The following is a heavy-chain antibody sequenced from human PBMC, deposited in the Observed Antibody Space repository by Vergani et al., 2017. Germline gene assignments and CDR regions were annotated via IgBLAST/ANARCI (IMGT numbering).Heavy chain of an antibody. D-gene: IGHD1-14*01. Sequence: QVQLQESGPGLVKPPGTLSLTCAVSGGSISSYNWWTWVRQSPGKGLEWVAVTWYDGNNKQYADSVKGRFTISRDNSKSTMYLQMNSLRDEDTGVYYCARDLRLLYNRFDPWGQGILVTVSS. CDR1: GGSISSYN. CDR3: ARDLRLLYNRFDP. CDR2: TWYDGNNK. V-gene: IGHV3-33*08. J-gene: IGHJ5*02.